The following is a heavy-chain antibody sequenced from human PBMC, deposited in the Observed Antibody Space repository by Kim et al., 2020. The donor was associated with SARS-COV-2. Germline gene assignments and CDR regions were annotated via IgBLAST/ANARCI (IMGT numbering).Heavy chain of an antibody. CDR3: ARSLLVRASPWYWTYTDS. CDR1: GDSVSNDNVA. D-gene: IGHD3-10*01. Sequence: SQTLSLTCAVSGDSVSNDNVAWNWIRQSPSRGLEWLGRTYYRSRFYHDYASPVRGRISFIPDTSKNQLSLHLTSVIPDDPAVYYCARSLLVRASPWYWTYTDSWGRGTRVTVSS. J-gene: IGHJ5*01. V-gene: IGHV6-1*01. CDR2: TYYRSRFYH.